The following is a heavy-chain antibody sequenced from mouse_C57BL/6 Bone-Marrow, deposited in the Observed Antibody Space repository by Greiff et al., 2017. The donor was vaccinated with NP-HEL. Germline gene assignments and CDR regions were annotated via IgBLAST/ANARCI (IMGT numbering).Heavy chain of an antibody. CDR3: TLYYYGSSYGYAMDY. CDR2: IDPENGDT. CDR1: GFNIKDDY. J-gene: IGHJ4*01. D-gene: IGHD1-1*01. Sequence: VQLQQSGAELVRPGASVKLSCTASGFNIKDDYMPWVKQRPEQGLEWIGWIDPENGDTEYASKFQGKATITADTSSNTAYLQLSSLTSEDTAVYYCTLYYYGSSYGYAMDYWGQGTSVTVSS. V-gene: IGHV14-4*01.